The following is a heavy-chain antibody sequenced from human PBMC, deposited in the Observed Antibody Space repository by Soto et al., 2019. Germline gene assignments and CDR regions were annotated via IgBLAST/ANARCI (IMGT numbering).Heavy chain of an antibody. V-gene: IGHV1-46*01. CDR1: GYTLTSYY. Sequence: ASVKVSCKASGYTLTSYYMHWVRQAPGQGLEWMGIINPSGGSTSYAQKFQGRVTMTRDTSTSTVYMELSSLRSEDTAVYYCARAESVRYCGGDCYWVSSASTVYYFDYWGQGTLVTVSS. CDR2: INPSGGST. D-gene: IGHD2-21*02. CDR3: ARAESVRYCGGDCYWVSSASTVYYFDY. J-gene: IGHJ4*02.